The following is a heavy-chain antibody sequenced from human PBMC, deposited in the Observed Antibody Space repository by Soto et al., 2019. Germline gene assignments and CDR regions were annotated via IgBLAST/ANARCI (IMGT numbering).Heavy chain of an antibody. CDR2: ISSSSSTI. Sequence: EVQLVESGGGLVQPGGSLRLSCAASRFTFSSYSMNWVRQAPGKGLEWVSYISSSSSTIYYADSVKGRFTISRDNAKNSLYLQMNSLRAEDTAVYYCAGEVVVPAAMGNWGQGTLVTVSS. D-gene: IGHD2-2*01. CDR3: AGEVVVPAAMGN. CDR1: RFTFSSYS. J-gene: IGHJ4*02. V-gene: IGHV3-48*01.